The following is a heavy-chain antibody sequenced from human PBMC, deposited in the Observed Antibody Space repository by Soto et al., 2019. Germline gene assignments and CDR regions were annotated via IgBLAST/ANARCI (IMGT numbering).Heavy chain of an antibody. CDR3: VGEPFDWLFGFDY. V-gene: IGHV3-30*03. D-gene: IGHD3-9*01. J-gene: IGHJ4*02. CDR2: ISYDGSNK. Sequence: QVQLVESGGGVVQPGRSLRLSCAASGFTFSSYGMHWVRQAPGKGLEWVAVISYDGSNKYYADSVKGRFTISRDNSKNTLYLQMNSLRAEDTAVYYCVGEPFDWLFGFDYWGQGTLVTVSS. CDR1: GFTFSSYG.